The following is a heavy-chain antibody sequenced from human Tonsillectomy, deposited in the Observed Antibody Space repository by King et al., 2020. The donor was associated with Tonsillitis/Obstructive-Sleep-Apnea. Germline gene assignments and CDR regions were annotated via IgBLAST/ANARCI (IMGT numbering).Heavy chain of an antibody. CDR2: ISVSGGST. Sequence: VQLVESGGGLVQPGGSLRLSCAASGFTFSSYAMSWVRQAPGKGLEWVSAISVSGGSTYYADPLKGRFTISRDNSKTTLDLQMNSLRAEDTAVYYCAKGKQWLEIGFDYWGQGTLVTVSS. CDR1: GFTFSSYA. J-gene: IGHJ4*02. D-gene: IGHD6-19*01. V-gene: IGHV3-23*04. CDR3: AKGKQWLEIGFDY.